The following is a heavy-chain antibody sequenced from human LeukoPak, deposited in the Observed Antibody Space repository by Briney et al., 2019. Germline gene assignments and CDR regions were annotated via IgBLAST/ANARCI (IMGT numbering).Heavy chain of an antibody. V-gene: IGHV4-39*07. CDR2: IHYSGST. Sequence: PSETLSLTCTVSGGSISSSSYYWGWIRQPPGKGLDWIGSIHYSGSTYYNPTLKSRVTVSVDTSKNQFSLKLNSVTAADTAVYYCARTTLDIVVAVAVTFDFWGQGTLVAVSS. CDR3: ARTTLDIVVAVAVTFDF. CDR1: GGSISSSSYY. D-gene: IGHD2-15*01. J-gene: IGHJ4*02.